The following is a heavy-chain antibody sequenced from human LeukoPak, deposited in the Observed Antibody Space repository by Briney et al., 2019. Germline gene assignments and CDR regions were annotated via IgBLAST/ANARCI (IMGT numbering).Heavy chain of an antibody. D-gene: IGHD3-10*01. J-gene: IGHJ4*02. CDR3: AREENYYGSGRRFDY. Sequence: SETLSLTCTVSGGSISSYYWSWLRQPPGKGLEYIGYTHYSGSTNYNPSLKSRVTISVDTSKNQFSLKLSSVTAADTAVYYCAREENYYGSGRRFDYWGQGTLVTVSS. CDR1: GGSISSYY. CDR2: THYSGST. V-gene: IGHV4-59*01.